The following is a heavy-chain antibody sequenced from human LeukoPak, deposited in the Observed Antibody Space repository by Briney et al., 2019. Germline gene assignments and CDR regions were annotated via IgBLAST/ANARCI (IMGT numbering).Heavy chain of an antibody. CDR1: GGPLSTFY. CDR2: IYYSGST. V-gene: IGHV4-59*07. Sequence: SDTLSLTCAVSGGPLSTFYWSWIPQPPGKGLEWLGYIYYSGSTNYNPPLKSRITISVDTSKNQFSLMLSSVTTADTAMYYCAGYATSSGYFDYWGQGTLVTVSS. D-gene: IGHD2-2*01. J-gene: IGHJ4*02. CDR3: AGYATSSGYFDY.